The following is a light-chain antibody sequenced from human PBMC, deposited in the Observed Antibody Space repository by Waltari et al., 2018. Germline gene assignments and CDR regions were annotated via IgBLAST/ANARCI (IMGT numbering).Light chain of an antibody. CDR3: RAWDTSLSGVL. CDR2: MSD. Sequence: SVLTQPPSASGTPGQRVTISGSGSSSNIGSNYVFWYQQVPGTPPKPLVYMSDPRPSGVPDGFSGAKSGTSASLAISGLQAEDEADYYCRAWDTSLSGVLFGGGTKVTVL. CDR1: SSNIGSNY. J-gene: IGLJ2*01. V-gene: IGLV1-47*01.